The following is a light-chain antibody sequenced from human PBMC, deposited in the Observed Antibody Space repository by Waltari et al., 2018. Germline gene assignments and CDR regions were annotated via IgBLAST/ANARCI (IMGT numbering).Light chain of an antibody. Sequence: QLVLTQSPSASASLGASVKLTCTLSSGHSSNVIAWHQQQPEKGPRFLMKVNSDGSQSKGDKIADRFSGSSSGAEHYLTISSLQSEDEADYYCQTGGHGTWVFGGGTKLTVL. CDR2: VNSDGSQ. CDR3: QTGGHGTWV. J-gene: IGLJ3*02. V-gene: IGLV4-69*01. CDR1: SGHSSNV.